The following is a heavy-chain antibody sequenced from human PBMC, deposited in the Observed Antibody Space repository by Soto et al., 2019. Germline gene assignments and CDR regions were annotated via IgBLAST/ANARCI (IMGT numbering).Heavy chain of an antibody. CDR3: ASGVVAHYYYYGMDV. CDR1: GYTFTNYP. CDR2: INGGNGNT. D-gene: IGHD2-15*01. J-gene: IGHJ6*02. Sequence: QVQLVQSGAEVKKPGASVKVSCKASGYTFTNYPMHWVRQAPGQRLEWMGWINGGNGNTKYSQKFQGRVTITRDTSASTAFMELSSLRSEDTAVYYCASGVVAHYYYYGMDVWGQGTTVTVSS. V-gene: IGHV1-3*01.